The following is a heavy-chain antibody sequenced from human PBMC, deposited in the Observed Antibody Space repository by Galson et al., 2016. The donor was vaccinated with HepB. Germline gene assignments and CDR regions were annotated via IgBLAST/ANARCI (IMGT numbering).Heavy chain of an antibody. CDR2: VSGSGTNT. CDR3: AKGDKVTGWDT. D-gene: IGHD6-19*01. V-gene: IGHV3-23*01. Sequence: SLRLSCAASGLTFSSCAMYWVRQAPGKGLEWVSAVSGSGTNTYHANSVKGRFTVSRDNSKNTLYLQMNSLRAEDTAVYYCAKGDKVTGWDTWGQGTLVAVSS. J-gene: IGHJ5*02. CDR1: GLTFSSCA.